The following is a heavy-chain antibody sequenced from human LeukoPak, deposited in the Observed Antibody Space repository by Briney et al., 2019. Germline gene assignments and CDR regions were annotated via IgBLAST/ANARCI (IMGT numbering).Heavy chain of an antibody. J-gene: IGHJ4*02. V-gene: IGHV3-30*02. Sequence: GGSLRLSCAASGISFSSFGMHWVRQAPGKGLEWVTFIRYDGHNKYYADSVKGRFTISRDNSKNTLYLQMNCLRPEDTAVYYCAKSQNYYDNSGYYYLDYWGQGNLVTVSS. D-gene: IGHD3-22*01. CDR1: GISFSSFG. CDR3: AKSQNYYDNSGYYYLDY. CDR2: IRYDGHNK.